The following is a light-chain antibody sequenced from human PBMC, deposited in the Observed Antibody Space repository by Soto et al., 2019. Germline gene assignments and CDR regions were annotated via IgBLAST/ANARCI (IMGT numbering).Light chain of an antibody. Sequence: QSVLTQPPSAYGSPGQSVTISCTGTSSDVGGYNYVSWYQQHPGKAPKLMIYEVSKRPSGVPDRFSGSKSGNTASLTVSGLQAEDEADYYCSSYAGSNNFFGTGTKVTVL. CDR1: SSDVGGYNY. CDR3: SSYAGSNNF. V-gene: IGLV2-8*01. J-gene: IGLJ1*01. CDR2: EVS.